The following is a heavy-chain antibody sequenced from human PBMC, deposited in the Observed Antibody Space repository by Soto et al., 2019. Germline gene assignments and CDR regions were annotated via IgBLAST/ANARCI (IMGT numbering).Heavy chain of an antibody. D-gene: IGHD3-16*01. CDR3: ARHLGDYRYWYFDL. J-gene: IGHJ2*01. Sequence: SLRLSCAASGFTFSSYWMNWVRQAPGKGLEWMANIKEDGSEKYYVDSVKGRFTISRDNAKNSLYLEMNSLRAEDTAVYYCARHLGDYRYWYFDLWGRGTLVTVSS. CDR2: IKEDGSEK. CDR1: GFTFSSYW. V-gene: IGHV3-7*01.